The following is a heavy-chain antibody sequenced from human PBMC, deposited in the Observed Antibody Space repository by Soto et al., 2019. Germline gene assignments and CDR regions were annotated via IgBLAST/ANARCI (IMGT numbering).Heavy chain of an antibody. D-gene: IGHD3-3*01. CDR2: ISSSSSTI. CDR1: GFTFSSYS. J-gene: IGHJ6*03. V-gene: IGHV3-48*01. Sequence: GGSLRLSCAASGFTFSSYSMNWVRQAPGKGLEWVSYISSSSSTIYYADSVKGRFTISRDNAKNSLYLQMNSLRAEDTAVYYCARRFNDFWSGYYTEGGYYYYMDVWGKGTTVTVSS. CDR3: ARRFNDFWSGYYTEGGYYYYMDV.